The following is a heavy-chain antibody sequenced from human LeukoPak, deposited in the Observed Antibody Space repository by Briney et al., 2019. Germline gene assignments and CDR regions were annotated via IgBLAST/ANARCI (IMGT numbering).Heavy chain of an antibody. D-gene: IGHD3-10*01. J-gene: IGHJ4*02. CDR1: GFTFSSYN. CDR2: ISSSGSTI. CDR3: ARLEYYYVSGNYYKLFDY. V-gene: IGHV3-48*02. Sequence: GGSLRLSCAASGFTFSSYNMNWVRQAPGKGLEWVSDISSSGSTIYFADSVKGRFAISRDNAKNSLYLQMNSLRDEDTAVYYCARLEYYYVSGNYYKLFDYWGQGTLVTVCS.